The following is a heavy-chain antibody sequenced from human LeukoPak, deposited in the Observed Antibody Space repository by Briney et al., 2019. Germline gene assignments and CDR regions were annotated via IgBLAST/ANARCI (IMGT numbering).Heavy chain of an antibody. CDR1: GFTFSSYA. D-gene: IGHD6-13*01. Sequence: GGSLRLSCAASGFTFSSYAMHWVRQAPGKGLEWVSSISSSSYIYYADSVKGRFTISRDNAKNSLYLQMNSLRAEDTAVYYCARVKSSSWYDGFDYWGQGTLVTVSS. J-gene: IGHJ4*02. V-gene: IGHV3-21*01. CDR3: ARVKSSSWYDGFDY. CDR2: ISSSSYI.